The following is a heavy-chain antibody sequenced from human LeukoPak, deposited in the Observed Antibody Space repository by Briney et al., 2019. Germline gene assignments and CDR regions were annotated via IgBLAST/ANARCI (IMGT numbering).Heavy chain of an antibody. CDR1: GGSISGSSYY. CDR2: IYYSGST. J-gene: IGHJ5*02. D-gene: IGHD5-18*01. Sequence: PSETLSLTCTVSGGSISGSSYYWGWIRQPPGKGLEWIGSIYYSGSTYYNPSLKSRVTISVDTSKNQFSLKLSSVTAADTAVYYCARHGGIQLWLRFWFDPWGQGTLVTVSS. V-gene: IGHV4-39*01. CDR3: ARHGGIQLWLRFWFDP.